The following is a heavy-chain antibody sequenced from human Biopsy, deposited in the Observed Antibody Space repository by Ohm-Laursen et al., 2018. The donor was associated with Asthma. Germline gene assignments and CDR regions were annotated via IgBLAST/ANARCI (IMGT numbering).Heavy chain of an antibody. CDR2: ISYGGKT. CDR1: GGSMTPTSHY. Sequence: GTLSLTCAVSGGSMTPTSHYWDWIRQAPGKGLEWIGYISYGGKTSYNPSLKNRVAISRDTSKNQFSLRLTSVTAADTAVYFCARRITIFGVVQKDHGMDAWGQGTTVIVSS. J-gene: IGHJ6*02. CDR3: ARRITIFGVVQKDHGMDA. D-gene: IGHD3-3*01. V-gene: IGHV4-39*01.